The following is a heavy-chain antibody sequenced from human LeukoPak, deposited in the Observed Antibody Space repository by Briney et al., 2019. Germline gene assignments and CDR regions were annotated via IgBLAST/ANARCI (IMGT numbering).Heavy chain of an antibody. Sequence: GGPLRLSCAASGFTFDDYAMHWLRQGPGKRLEWVSGMNWSGVNTDYVDSVRGRFTISRDNAKTSLYLQMNSLSAEDTALYYCVRSFNTYGYPTGYWGQGALVIVSS. CDR2: MNWSGVNT. D-gene: IGHD5-24*01. V-gene: IGHV3-9*01. CDR3: VRSFNTYGYPTGY. CDR1: GFTFDDYA. J-gene: IGHJ4*02.